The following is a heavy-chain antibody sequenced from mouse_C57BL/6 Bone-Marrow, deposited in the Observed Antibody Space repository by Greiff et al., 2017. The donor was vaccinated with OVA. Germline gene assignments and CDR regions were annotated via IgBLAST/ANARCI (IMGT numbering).Heavy chain of an antibody. J-gene: IGHJ1*03. CDR2: ISYDGSN. CDR3: ARGTVVARGYFDV. Sequence: EVKLMESGPGLVKPSQSLSLTCSVTGYSITSGYYWNWIRQFPGNKLEWMGYISYDGSNNYNPSLKNRISITRDTSKNQFFLKLNSVTTEDTATYSCARGTVVARGYFDVWGTGTTVTVSS. D-gene: IGHD1-1*01. V-gene: IGHV3-6*01. CDR1: GYSITSGYY.